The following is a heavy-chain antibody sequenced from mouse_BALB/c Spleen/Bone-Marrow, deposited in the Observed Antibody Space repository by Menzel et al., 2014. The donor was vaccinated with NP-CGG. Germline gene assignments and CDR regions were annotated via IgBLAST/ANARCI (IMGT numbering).Heavy chain of an antibody. CDR2: INPDSRTI. J-gene: IGHJ1*01. Sequence: EVKLMESGGGLVQPGGSLKLSCAASGFDFSRYWMTWVRQAPRKGLEWIGEINPDSRTINYTPSLKDKFIISRDNAKNTLYLQMSKVRSEDTALYYCARPGYYGYQNVWGAGTTVTVSS. CDR1: GFDFSRYW. CDR3: ARPGYYGYQNV. D-gene: IGHD1-2*01. V-gene: IGHV4-1*02.